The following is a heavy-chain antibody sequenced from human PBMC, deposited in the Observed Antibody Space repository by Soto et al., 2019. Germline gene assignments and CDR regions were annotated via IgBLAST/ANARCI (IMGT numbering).Heavy chain of an antibody. CDR3: ARDLRLASYGSRSYWFDH. Sequence: SETLSLTCTVSGGSISSYYWSWIRQPPGKGLEWMGYIYYSGSTNYNASLKSRVTTSVDTSKNQSSLKLSSVTAADTAVYYCARDLRLASYGSRSYWFDHWGQGTLVTVSS. CDR1: GGSISSYY. D-gene: IGHD3-10*01. CDR2: IYYSGST. J-gene: IGHJ5*02. V-gene: IGHV4-59*01.